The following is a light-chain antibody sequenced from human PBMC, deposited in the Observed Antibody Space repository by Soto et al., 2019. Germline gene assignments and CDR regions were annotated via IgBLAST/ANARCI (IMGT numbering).Light chain of an antibody. CDR2: EVT. V-gene: IGLV2-14*01. CDR3: SSYTNINTRACV. Sequence: QSALPHPASGFGFPDQPITISCTGTSGDIGSYNRVSWYQQHPGKAPKLIIYEVTDRPSGVSNRFSGSKSGNTASLTISGLQAEDEAEYYCSSYTNINTRACVFGTGTKVTVL. CDR1: SGDIGSYNR. J-gene: IGLJ1*01.